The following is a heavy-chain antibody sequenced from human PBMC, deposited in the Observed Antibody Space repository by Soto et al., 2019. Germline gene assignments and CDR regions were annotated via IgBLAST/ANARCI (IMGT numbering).Heavy chain of an antibody. CDR3: ARTGHSGSYDF. D-gene: IGHD3-22*01. V-gene: IGHV1-3*01. CDR1: GYTFANYG. CDR2: INAGDGGT. J-gene: IGHJ4*02. Sequence: ASVKDSCKASGYTFANYGIHWVRQAPGQRLEWMGWINAGDGGTKYSENFQDRVTITRDTSASTVYLGLSSLSSEDTASYYCARTGHSGSYDFWGQGTLVTVSS.